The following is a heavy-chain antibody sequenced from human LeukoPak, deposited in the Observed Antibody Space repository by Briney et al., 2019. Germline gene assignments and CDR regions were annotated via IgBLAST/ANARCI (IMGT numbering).Heavy chain of an antibody. Sequence: SETLSLTCTVSGGSISSYYWSWIRQPPGKGLEWIGYIYYSGSTNYNPSLKSRVTISVDTSKNQFSLKLNSVTAADTAVYYCARDRDGYNRFDFWGQGTLVTVSS. CDR2: IYYSGST. CDR1: GGSISSYY. J-gene: IGHJ4*02. V-gene: IGHV4-59*01. CDR3: ARDRDGYNRFDF. D-gene: IGHD5-24*01.